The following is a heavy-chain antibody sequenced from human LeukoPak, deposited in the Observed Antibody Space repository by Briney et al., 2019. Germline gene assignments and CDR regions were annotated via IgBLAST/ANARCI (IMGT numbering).Heavy chain of an antibody. V-gene: IGHV3-23*01. CDR1: GFTFSNYA. CDR2: FSRSGGNT. D-gene: IGHD2-2*01. J-gene: IGHJ4*02. CDR3: AKGVLRSTSCLFDY. Sequence: PGGSLRLSCAASGFTFSNYAMSWVRQAPGKGLEWVSAFSRSGGNTYYADSVKGRFTISRDNSKNTLYLQMNSLRAEDTAVYYCAKGVLRSTSCLFDYWGQGTLVTVSS.